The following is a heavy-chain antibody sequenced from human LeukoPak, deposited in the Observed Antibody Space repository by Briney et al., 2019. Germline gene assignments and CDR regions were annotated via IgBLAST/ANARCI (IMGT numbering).Heavy chain of an antibody. Sequence: SETLSLTCSVSGGSISDASSITGSSAFWGWIRQAPGKGLEWIGSIYYSGSTYYNPSLKSRVTISVDTSKNQFSLKLSSVTAADTAVYYCARHESIVVVVAARGFDSWGQGTLVTVSS. CDR3: ARHESIVVVVAARGFDS. CDR1: GGSISDASSITGSSAF. V-gene: IGHV4-39*01. J-gene: IGHJ4*02. CDR2: IYYSGST. D-gene: IGHD2-15*01.